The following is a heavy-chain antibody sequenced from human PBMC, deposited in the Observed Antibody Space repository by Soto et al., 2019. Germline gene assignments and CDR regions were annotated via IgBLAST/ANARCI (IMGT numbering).Heavy chain of an antibody. J-gene: IGHJ4*02. CDR1: GFTFSSYA. CDR2: ISGSGGST. CDR3: AKHASTMVRGVMELDY. Sequence: GGSLRLSCAASGFTFSSYAMSWVRQAPGKGLEWVSAISGSGGSTYYADSVKGRFTISRDNSKNTLYLQMNSLRAEDTAVYYCAKHASTMVRGVMELDYWGQGTLVTVSS. D-gene: IGHD3-10*01. V-gene: IGHV3-23*01.